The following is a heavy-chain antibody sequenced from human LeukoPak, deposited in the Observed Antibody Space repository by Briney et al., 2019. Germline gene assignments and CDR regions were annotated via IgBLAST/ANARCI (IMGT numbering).Heavy chain of an antibody. D-gene: IGHD1-14*01. Sequence: SVKVSCKASGGTFNDYAITWVRQAPGQGLEWMGRIIPIFDIVNYTQKFQGRVTITADTITNTAYMELSSLRSEDTAVYFCARAPAGMDVWGQGTTVIVSS. CDR3: ARAPAGMDV. J-gene: IGHJ6*02. CDR2: IIPIFDIV. V-gene: IGHV1-69*04. CDR1: GGTFNDYA.